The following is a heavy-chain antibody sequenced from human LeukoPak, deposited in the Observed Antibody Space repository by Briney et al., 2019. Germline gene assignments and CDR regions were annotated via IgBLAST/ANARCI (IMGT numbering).Heavy chain of an antibody. CDR3: ARDLYDHDSSGYYEF. D-gene: IGHD3-22*01. J-gene: IGHJ4*02. V-gene: IGHV4-59*01. CDR1: GGSISGYY. CDR2: IYESGST. Sequence: SETLSLTCTVSGGSISGYYWSWIRQPPGKALEWIGYIYESGSTDYNPSLKSRVTISRDTSKNQVSLKLTSVTTADTAVYYCARDLYDHDSSGYYEFWGQGTLVTVSS.